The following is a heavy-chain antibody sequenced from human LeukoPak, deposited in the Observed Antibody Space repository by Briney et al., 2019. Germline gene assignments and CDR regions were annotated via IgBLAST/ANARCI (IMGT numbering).Heavy chain of an antibody. D-gene: IGHD3-22*01. J-gene: IGHJ4*02. V-gene: IGHV3-23*01. CDR2: ISGSGGST. CDR3: AKAVMVALAELGY. CDR1: GFTFSSYA. Sequence: GGSLRLSCAASGFTFSSYAVSWVRQTPGKGLEWVSAISGSGGSTYYADSVKGRFTISRDNSKNTLYLQMNSLRTEDTAVYYCAKAVMVALAELGYWGQGTLVTVSS.